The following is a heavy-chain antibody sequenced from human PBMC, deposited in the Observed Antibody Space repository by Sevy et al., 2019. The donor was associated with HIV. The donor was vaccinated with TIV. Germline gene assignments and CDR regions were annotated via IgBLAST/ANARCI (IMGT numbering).Heavy chain of an antibody. CDR2: FDPEDGET. CDR3: ATTKDYYESYGSPFDY. J-gene: IGHJ4*02. Sequence: ASVKVSCKVSGSTLSRLSMHWVRQVPGKGLEWMGGFDPEDGETIYARKFQGSVSMTEDTSTDTAYMELSSLRSEDTAVYYCATTKDYYESYGSPFDYWGQGTLVTVSS. D-gene: IGHD3-22*01. V-gene: IGHV1-24*01. CDR1: GSTLSRLS.